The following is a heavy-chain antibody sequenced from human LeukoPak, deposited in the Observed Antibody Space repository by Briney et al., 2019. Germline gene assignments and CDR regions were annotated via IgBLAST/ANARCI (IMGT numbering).Heavy chain of an antibody. D-gene: IGHD4-17*01. CDR1: GGSMNNYY. CDR3: ARVSVTHDYGDRLPNWYFDI. V-gene: IGHV4-4*07. CDR2: VYISGST. J-gene: IGHJ2*01. Sequence: PSETLSLTCSVSGGSMNNYYWSWIRQAAGTGPEWIGRVYISGSTNYNPSVKSRVTMSVDTSKKQLSLILTSVTAADTAVYYCARVSVTHDYGDRLPNWYFDIWGRGTLVTVSS.